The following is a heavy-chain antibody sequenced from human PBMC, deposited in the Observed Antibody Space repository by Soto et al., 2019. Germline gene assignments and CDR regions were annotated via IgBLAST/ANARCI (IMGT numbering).Heavy chain of an antibody. Sequence: TVSGGTISRSRYHGCWIRQHTRNGLAWIGSIYYSGSTYYNPSLKSRVTISVDTSKNQFSLKLSSVTAADTAVYYCAISRTYYDFWRGYEAYYYGMAVWCQGHTVT. D-gene: IGHD3-3*01. CDR1: GGTISRSRYH. CDR3: AISRTYYDFWRGYEAYYYGMAV. J-gene: IGHJ6*02. CDR2: IYYSGST. V-gene: IGHV4-39*01.